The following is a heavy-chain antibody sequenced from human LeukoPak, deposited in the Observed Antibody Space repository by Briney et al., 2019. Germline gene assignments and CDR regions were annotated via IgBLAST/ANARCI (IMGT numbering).Heavy chain of an antibody. Sequence: SETLSLTRTLSGGSISSSNYYWGWVRQPPGKGLEWIGSLSYGGSPYHNPSLKSRLTISVDTSKNQFSLKLRSVAAADTAVYYCARHRDGYFTNFDNWGQGTLVTVSS. CDR1: GGSISSSNYY. V-gene: IGHV4-39*01. J-gene: IGHJ4*02. CDR3: ARHRDGYFTNFDN. D-gene: IGHD3-22*01. CDR2: LSYGGSP.